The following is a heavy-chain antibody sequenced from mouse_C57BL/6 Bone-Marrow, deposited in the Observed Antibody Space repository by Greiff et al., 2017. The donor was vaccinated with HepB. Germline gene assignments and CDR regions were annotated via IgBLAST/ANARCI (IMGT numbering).Heavy chain of an antibody. J-gene: IGHJ4*01. D-gene: IGHD1-1*01. CDR1: GFTFSDYG. V-gene: IGHV5-15*01. Sequence: EVNVVESGGGLVQPGGSLKLSCAASGFTFSDYGMAWVRQAPRKGPEWVAFISNLAYSIYYADTVTGRFTISRENAKNTLYLEMSRLRSEDTAMYNCARHETTTVVSYYAMDYWGQGTSVTVSS. CDR2: ISNLAYSI. CDR3: ARHETTTVVSYYAMDY.